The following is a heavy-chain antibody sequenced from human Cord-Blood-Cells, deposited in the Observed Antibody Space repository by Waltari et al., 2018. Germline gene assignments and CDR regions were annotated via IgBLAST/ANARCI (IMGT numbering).Heavy chain of an antibody. Sequence: QVQLVQSGAEVKKPGSSVKVSCKASGGTFSSYAIRWVRQAPGQGLEWMGGITPIFGTANYAQKFQGRVTITADESTSTAYMELSSLRSEDTAVYYCARDRRPTHYYDSSGYYYYWGQGTLVTVSS. V-gene: IGHV1-69*01. CDR3: ARDRRPTHYYDSSGYYYY. CDR2: ITPIFGTA. D-gene: IGHD3-22*01. J-gene: IGHJ4*02. CDR1: GGTFSSYA.